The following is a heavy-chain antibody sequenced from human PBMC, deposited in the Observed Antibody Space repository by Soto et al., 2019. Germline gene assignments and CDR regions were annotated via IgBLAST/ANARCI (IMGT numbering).Heavy chain of an antibody. J-gene: IGHJ3*02. CDR2: INPSGGST. Sequence: ASVKVSCKAPGYTFTSYYMHWVRQAPGQGLEWMGIINPSGGSTSYAQKFQGRVTMTRDTSTSTVYMELSSLRSEDTAVYYCASSIAAPGAFDIWGQGTMVTVSS. CDR3: ASSIAAPGAFDI. V-gene: IGHV1-46*03. CDR1: GYTFTSYY. D-gene: IGHD6-6*01.